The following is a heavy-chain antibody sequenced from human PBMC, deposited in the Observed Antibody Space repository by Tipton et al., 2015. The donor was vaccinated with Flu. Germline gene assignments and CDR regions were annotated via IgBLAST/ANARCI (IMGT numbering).Heavy chain of an antibody. Sequence: SLRLSCAASGFTFSSYAMHWVRQAPGKGLEWVAVISYDGSNKYYADSVKGRFTISRDNSKNTLYLQMNSLRAEDTAVYYCARDPNLWYFDYWGQGTLVAVSS. D-gene: IGHD2-21*01. CDR2: ISYDGSNK. J-gene: IGHJ4*02. CDR3: ARDPNLWYFDY. CDR1: GFTFSSYA. V-gene: IGHV3-30*04.